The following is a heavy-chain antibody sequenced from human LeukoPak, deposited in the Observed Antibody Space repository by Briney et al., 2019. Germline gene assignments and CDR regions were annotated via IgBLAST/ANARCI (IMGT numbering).Heavy chain of an antibody. D-gene: IGHD6-19*01. CDR2: ISSSSSYI. CDR3: AREWLGYAFDI. V-gene: IGHV3-21*01. J-gene: IGHJ3*02. CDR1: GFTFSSYS. Sequence: PGGSLRLSCAASGFTFSSYSMHWVRQAPGKGLEWVSSISSSSSYIYYADSVKGRFTISRDNAKNSLYLQMNSLRAEDTAVYYCAREWLGYAFDIWGQGTMVTVSS.